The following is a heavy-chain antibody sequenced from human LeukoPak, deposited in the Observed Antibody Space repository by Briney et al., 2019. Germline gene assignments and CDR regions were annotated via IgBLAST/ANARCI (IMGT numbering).Heavy chain of an antibody. Sequence: TSETLSLTCIVSNYSISSDYYWGWIRQPPGKGLEWIGSIHHSGRTYYNPSLKSRVTISVDKSKNQFSLKLSSVTAADTAVYYCASALGSDYYYYYYMDVWGKGTTVTVSS. J-gene: IGHJ6*03. CDR3: ASALGSDYYYYYYMDV. D-gene: IGHD2-21*02. V-gene: IGHV4-38-2*02. CDR1: NYSISSDYY. CDR2: IHHSGRT.